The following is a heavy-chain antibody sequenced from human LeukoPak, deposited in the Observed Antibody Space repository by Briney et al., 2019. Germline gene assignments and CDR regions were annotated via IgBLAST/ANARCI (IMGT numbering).Heavy chain of an antibody. CDR1: GVSISRSNDC. CDR2: MDYSGNT. V-gene: IGHV4-39*01. CDR3: ARAHGSGRSWYLDY. J-gene: IGHJ4*02. D-gene: IGHD3-10*01. Sequence: SETLSLTCTVSGVSISRSNDCWGWIRQSPGKGLEWIGTMDYSGNTYHNPSLKSRVTVSVDTSKNQFSLNVNSVTAADTAVYYCARAHGSGRSWYLDYWGQGTLVTVSS.